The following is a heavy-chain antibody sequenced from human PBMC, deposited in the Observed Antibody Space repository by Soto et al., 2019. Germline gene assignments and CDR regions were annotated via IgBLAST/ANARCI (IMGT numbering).Heavy chain of an antibody. CDR3: AREEDIVVVPAAIRNGMDV. Sequence: GGSLRLSCAASGFTFSSYAMHWVRQAPGKGLEWVAVISYDGSNKYYADSVKGRFTISRDNSKNTLYLQMNSLRAEDTAVYYCAREEDIVVVPAAIRNGMDVWGQGTTVTVSS. CDR2: ISYDGSNK. J-gene: IGHJ6*02. D-gene: IGHD2-2*01. V-gene: IGHV3-30-3*01. CDR1: GFTFSSYA.